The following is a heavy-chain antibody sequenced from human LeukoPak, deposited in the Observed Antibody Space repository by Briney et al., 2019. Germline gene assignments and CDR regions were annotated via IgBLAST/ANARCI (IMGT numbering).Heavy chain of an antibody. V-gene: IGHV4-34*01. CDR2: INHSRST. CDR1: GGSFSGYY. D-gene: IGHD3-10*01. CDR3: AREVDRVNDY. Sequence: SETLSLTCAVYGGSFSGYYWSWIRQPPGKGLEWIGEINHSRSTNYNPSLKSRVTISVDTSKNQFSLKLSSVTAADTAVYYCAREVDRVNDYWGQGTLVTVSS. J-gene: IGHJ4*02.